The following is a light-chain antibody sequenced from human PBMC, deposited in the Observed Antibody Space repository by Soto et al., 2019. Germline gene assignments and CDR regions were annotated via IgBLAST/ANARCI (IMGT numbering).Light chain of an antibody. J-gene: IGLJ1*01. CDR3: GTYDSSLRDGV. Sequence: VLTQPRSVSAAPGQKVTISCSGSSSNIENYYVSWYQQLPGTAPKLLIYDNNKRPSGIPDRFSGSKSGTSATLDITGLQTGDEADYYCGTYDSSLRDGVFGTGTKVTVL. CDR2: DNN. CDR1: SSNIENYY. V-gene: IGLV1-51*01.